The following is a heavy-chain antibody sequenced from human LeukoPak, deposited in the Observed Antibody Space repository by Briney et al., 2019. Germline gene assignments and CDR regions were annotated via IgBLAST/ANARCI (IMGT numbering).Heavy chain of an antibody. CDR2: TYSSDSDH. D-gene: IGHD3-22*01. CDR1: GYSFTTSW. J-gene: IGHJ4*02. V-gene: IGHV5-51*04. Sequence: GESLKISWKGSGYSFTTSWIGGVRGRAGNGLEWLGSTYSSDSDHRHSPSFQGQVPISADKPHNTAYLQWSSLKASDTAMYYCARTLYYDSSGYRPDYWGQGTQVTVSS. CDR3: ARTLYYDSSGYRPDY.